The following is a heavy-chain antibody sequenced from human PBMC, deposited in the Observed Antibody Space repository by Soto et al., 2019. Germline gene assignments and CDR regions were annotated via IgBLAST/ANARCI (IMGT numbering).Heavy chain of an antibody. CDR3: ARNYYDSSGYYAEYFQH. Sequence: GGSLRLSCAASGFTFSSYSMNWVRQAPGKGLEWVSSISSSSSYIYYADSVKGRFTISRDNAKNSLYLQMNSLRAEDTAVYYCARNYYDSSGYYAEYFQHWGQGTLVTVSS. D-gene: IGHD3-22*01. V-gene: IGHV3-21*01. CDR1: GFTFSSYS. CDR2: ISSSSSYI. J-gene: IGHJ1*01.